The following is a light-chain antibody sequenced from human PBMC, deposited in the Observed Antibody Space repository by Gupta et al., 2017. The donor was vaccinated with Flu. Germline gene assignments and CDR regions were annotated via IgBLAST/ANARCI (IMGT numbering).Light chain of an antibody. CDR3: EQRYSSRQALT. Sequence: DSQITQSPSSLSASVGDRVTITCRARQSISSYLNWYQQKPGKAPKPLFYAASSLQRGVPSRFSGSGSGSESTLTISSRQLEDGATAECEQRYSSRQALTFGGGTKVEIK. CDR2: AAS. V-gene: IGKV1-39*01. J-gene: IGKJ4*01. CDR1: QSISSY.